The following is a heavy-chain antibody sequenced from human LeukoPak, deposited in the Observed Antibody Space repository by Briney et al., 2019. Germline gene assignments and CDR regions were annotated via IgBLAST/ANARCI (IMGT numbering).Heavy chain of an antibody. CDR1: GGSFSGYY. Sequence: SETLSLTCAVYGGSFSGYYWSWIRQPPGKGLEWIGEINHSRSTNYNPSLKSRVTISVDTSKNQFSLKLSSATAADTAVYYCARVTIAAAGTAWFDPWGQGTLVTVSS. J-gene: IGHJ5*02. D-gene: IGHD6-13*01. V-gene: IGHV4-34*01. CDR2: INHSRST. CDR3: ARVTIAAAGTAWFDP.